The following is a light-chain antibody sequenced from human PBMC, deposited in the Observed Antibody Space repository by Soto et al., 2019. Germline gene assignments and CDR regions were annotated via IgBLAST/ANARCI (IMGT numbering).Light chain of an antibody. V-gene: IGKV3-11*01. CDR2: DAS. CDR3: EQRSNWPPLT. J-gene: IGKJ4*01. Sequence: EIVLTQSPATLSLSPGERATLSCRASQSVSSYLAWYQQKPGQAPRLLIYDASNRATGIPARFIGSGSGTDFTLTISSLEPEDFAVYYCEQRSNWPPLTFVGGTKVELK. CDR1: QSVSSY.